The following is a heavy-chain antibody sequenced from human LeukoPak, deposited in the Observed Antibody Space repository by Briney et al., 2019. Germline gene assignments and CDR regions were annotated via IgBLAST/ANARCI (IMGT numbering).Heavy chain of an antibody. Sequence: KASETLSLTCAVYGGSFSGYYWSWIRQPPGKGLEWIGEINHSGSTNYNPSLKSRVTISVDASKNQFSLKLSPVTAADTAVYYCARRGLYGLIYWGQETLVTVSS. CDR3: ARRGLYGLIY. CDR2: INHSGST. V-gene: IGHV4-34*01. J-gene: IGHJ4*02. D-gene: IGHD2/OR15-2a*01. CDR1: GGSFSGYY.